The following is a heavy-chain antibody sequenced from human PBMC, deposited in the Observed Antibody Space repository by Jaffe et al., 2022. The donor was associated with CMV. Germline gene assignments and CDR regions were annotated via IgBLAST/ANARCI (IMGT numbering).Heavy chain of an antibody. D-gene: IGHD2-15*01. CDR2: INHGGST. Sequence: QVQLQQWGAGLLKPSETLSLTCDVYGGSFSGYYWTWIRQPPGKGLEWIGEINHGGSTNYNPSLKSRVTTSIDPSKTQFSLRLTSVTAADTAVYYCARGPYCGGGRCYSGINAFDIWGQGTLVSVSS. CDR3: ARGPYCGGGRCYSGINAFDI. CDR1: GGSFSGYY. V-gene: IGHV4-34*02. J-gene: IGHJ3*02.